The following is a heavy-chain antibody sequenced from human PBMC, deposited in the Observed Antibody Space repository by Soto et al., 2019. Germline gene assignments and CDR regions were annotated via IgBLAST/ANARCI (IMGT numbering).Heavy chain of an antibody. Sequence: PXESLRLSCAASGFTFSTYGFNWVRQAPGKGLEWVAVIWYDGNTKYYADSVKGRFTISRDNSKNTLYLQMNSLTAEDTAVYYCARPLVAPVAGPYYYGMDVWGQGTTVTVSS. CDR1: GFTFSTYG. V-gene: IGHV3-33*01. CDR2: IWYDGNTK. J-gene: IGHJ6*02. D-gene: IGHD6-19*01. CDR3: ARPLVAPVAGPYYYGMDV.